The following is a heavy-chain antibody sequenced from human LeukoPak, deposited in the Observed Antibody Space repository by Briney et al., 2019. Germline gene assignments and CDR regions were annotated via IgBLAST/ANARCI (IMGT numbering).Heavy chain of an antibody. CDR1: GGSISSSNYY. Sequence: SETLSLTCTVSGGSISSSNYYWGWIRQPPGKGLEWIGSIYYSGSTQYNPSLKSRVTISLDTSKNQFSLKVNSVTAADTAVYYCAREDFTAAGTSNFDYWGQGTLVTVSS. CDR2: IYYSGST. V-gene: IGHV4-39*07. J-gene: IGHJ4*02. D-gene: IGHD6-13*01. CDR3: AREDFTAAGTSNFDY.